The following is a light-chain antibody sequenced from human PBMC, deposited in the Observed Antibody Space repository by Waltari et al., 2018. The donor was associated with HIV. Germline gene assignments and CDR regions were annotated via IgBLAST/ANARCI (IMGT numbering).Light chain of an antibody. CDR2: EVS. J-gene: IGLJ1*01. CDR3: TSYTTSSTRL. V-gene: IGLV2-14*03. CDR1: SSDVGGFNY. Sequence: QSALTQPASVSGSPGQSITISCTGTSSDVGGFNYVSWYQQHPGKAPKVMIFEVSHRPSGVSIRFSGSKSANTASLTISGLQAEDEADYYCTSYTTSSTRLFGTGTKVTVL.